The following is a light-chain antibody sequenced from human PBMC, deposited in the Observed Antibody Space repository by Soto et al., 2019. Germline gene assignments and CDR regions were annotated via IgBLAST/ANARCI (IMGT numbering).Light chain of an antibody. CDR1: SSDVGAYNS. CDR3: TTYAGTYRLCYV. V-gene: IGLV2-8*01. CDR2: EVS. Sequence: QCVRTKPASGSGAAGRGGSISCTETSSDVGAYNSVSWYQQLPGKAPKLIIYEVSKRPSGVPDRFSGSKSGNAASLTGSGLQADDEADTYCTTYAGTYRLCYVFGTRTKVTLL. J-gene: IGLJ1*01.